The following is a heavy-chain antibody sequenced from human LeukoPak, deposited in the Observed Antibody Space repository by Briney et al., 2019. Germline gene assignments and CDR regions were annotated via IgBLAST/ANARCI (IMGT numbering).Heavy chain of an antibody. CDR2: INPSGGHA. CDR1: GYTFTSYY. J-gene: IGHJ4*02. D-gene: IGHD2-2*01. CDR3: AKAASLWSYGGFDN. Sequence: ASVKVSCKASGYTFTSYYMYWVRQAPGQGLEWMGIINPSGGHATYAQKFQGRVIMTRDTSTSTVYMDLSSLRSEDTAVYYCAKAASLWSYGGFDNWGQGTLVTVSS. V-gene: IGHV1-46*01.